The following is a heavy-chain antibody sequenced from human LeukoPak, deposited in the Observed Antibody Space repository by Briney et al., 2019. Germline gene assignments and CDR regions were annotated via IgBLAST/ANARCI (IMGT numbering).Heavy chain of an antibody. V-gene: IGHV4-39*01. D-gene: IGHD3-9*01. CDR3: ARHARRSAYYDILTGPRFDY. CDR1: GGSISSSSYY. Sequence: SETLSLTCTVSGGSISSSSYYWGWIRQPPGKGLEWIGSIYYSGSTYYNPSLKSRVTISVDTSKNQFSLKLSSVTAADTAVYYCARHARRSAYYDILTGPRFDYWGQGTLVTVSS. J-gene: IGHJ4*02. CDR2: IYYSGST.